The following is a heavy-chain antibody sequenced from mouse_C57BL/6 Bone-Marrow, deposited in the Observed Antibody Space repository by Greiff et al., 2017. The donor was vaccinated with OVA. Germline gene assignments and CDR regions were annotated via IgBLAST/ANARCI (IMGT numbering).Heavy chain of an antibody. CDR2: IDPANGNT. J-gene: IGHJ3*01. V-gene: IGHV14-3*01. CDR3: ASRGVDITTVVEGAWLAY. Sequence: VQLQQSVAELVRPGASVKLSCTASGFNIKNSYMHWVKQRPEQGLEWIGRIDPANGNTKYAPKFQGKATLTADTSSNTAYLQLSSLTSEDTAIYYCASRGVDITTVVEGAWLAYWGQGTLVTVSA. D-gene: IGHD1-1*01. CDR1: GFNIKNSY.